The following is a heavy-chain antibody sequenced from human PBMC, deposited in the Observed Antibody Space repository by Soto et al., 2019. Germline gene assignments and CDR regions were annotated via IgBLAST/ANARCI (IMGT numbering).Heavy chain of an antibody. J-gene: IGHJ5*01. CDR3: ERVGHCIPTSCYGNWFDC. Sequence: EVQLVESGGGVVQPGGSLRLSCAASGFTFSSYWMHWVRQVPGKGLVWVSRITNDRSHTSYADSVKGRFTIYRDNARNSMYLEMTRLRAEDTAVYYCERVGHCIPTSCYGNWFDCWGHGPLVNVS. V-gene: IGHV3-74*01. CDR1: GFTFSSYW. CDR2: ITNDRSHT. D-gene: IGHD2-2*01.